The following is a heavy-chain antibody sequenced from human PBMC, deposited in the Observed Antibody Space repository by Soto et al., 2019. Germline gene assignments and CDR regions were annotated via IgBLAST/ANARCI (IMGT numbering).Heavy chain of an antibody. J-gene: IGHJ5*02. CDR1: GFTFSSYS. Sequence: EVQLVESGEGLVQPGGSLRLSCAASGFTFSSYSMNWVRQAPGKGLEWVSYISSSSSTIYYADSVKGRFTISRDNAKNSLYLHMNSLRDEDTAVYYCARAPTALNWFDPWGQGTLVTVSS. CDR2: ISSSSSTI. CDR3: ARAPTALNWFDP. D-gene: IGHD5-18*01. V-gene: IGHV3-48*02.